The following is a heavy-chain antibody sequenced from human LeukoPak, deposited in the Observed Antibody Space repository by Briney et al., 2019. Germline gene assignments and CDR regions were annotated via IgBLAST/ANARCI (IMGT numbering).Heavy chain of an antibody. CDR2: INPNSGGT. CDR3: ARALTVVAATPGGY. J-gene: IGHJ4*02. V-gene: IGHV1-2*02. Sequence: GASVKVSCKASGYTFTGYHMHWGRQAPGQGLEWMGWINPNSGGTNYAQRFQGRVTMTRDTSIGTAYMELSRLGSDDTAVYYCARALTVVAATPGGYWGQGTLVTVSS. D-gene: IGHD2-15*01. CDR1: GYTFTGYH.